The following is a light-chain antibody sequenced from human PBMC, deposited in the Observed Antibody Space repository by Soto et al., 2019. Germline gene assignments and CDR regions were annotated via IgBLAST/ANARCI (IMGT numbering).Light chain of an antibody. V-gene: IGLV1-40*01. J-gene: IGLJ3*02. CDR3: QSYDSSLSGSL. Sequence: QSVLTQPPSVSGAPGQRVTIPCTGSSSNIGADYDVHWYQQLPGTAPKLLIYGNNTRPSGVSDRFSGSQSGTSASLAITGLQAEDEADYYCQSYDSSLSGSLFGGGTKVTVL. CDR1: SSNIGADYD. CDR2: GNN.